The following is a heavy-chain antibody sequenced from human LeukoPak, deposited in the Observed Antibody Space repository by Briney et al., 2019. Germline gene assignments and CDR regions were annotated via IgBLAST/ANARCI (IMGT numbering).Heavy chain of an antibody. CDR1: GGSISSYY. CDR3: ARGNCYFDP. J-gene: IGHJ5*02. D-gene: IGHD2-21*01. Sequence: KPSETLSLTCTVSGGSISSYYWSWIRQPPGKGLEWIGYIYYSGSTNYNPSLKSRVTISVDTSKNQFSLKLSSVTAADTAVYYCARGNCYFDPWGQGTLVTVSS. V-gene: IGHV4-59*01. CDR2: IYYSGST.